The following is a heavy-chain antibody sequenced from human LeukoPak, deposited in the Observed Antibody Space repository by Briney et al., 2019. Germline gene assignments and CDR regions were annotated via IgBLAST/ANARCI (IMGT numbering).Heavy chain of an antibody. CDR1: GGSISSGGYY. J-gene: IGHJ3*02. D-gene: IGHD3-16*01. Sequence: PSQTLSLTCTVSGGSISSGGYYWSWIRQPPGKGLEWIGYIYHSGSTYYNPSLKSRVTISVDRSKNQFSLKLSSVTAADTAVYYCARDRDYVWGSYGAYAFDIWGQGTMVTVSS. V-gene: IGHV4-30-2*01. CDR2: IYHSGST. CDR3: ARDRDYVWGSYGAYAFDI.